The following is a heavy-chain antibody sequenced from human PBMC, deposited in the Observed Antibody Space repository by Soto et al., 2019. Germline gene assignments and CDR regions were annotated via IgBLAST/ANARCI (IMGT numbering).Heavy chain of an antibody. Sequence: QVQLVQSGAEVKKPGASVKVSCKASGYTFTNYDINWVRQATGQGLEWMGWMNPNSGNTGYAQKFQGRVTMTRNTSISTAYMELSSLRSEDTAVYYCASPARNYDFWSGYSFDIWGQGTMVTVSS. V-gene: IGHV1-8*01. CDR2: MNPNSGNT. CDR3: ASPARNYDFWSGYSFDI. CDR1: GYTFTNYD. J-gene: IGHJ3*02. D-gene: IGHD3-3*01.